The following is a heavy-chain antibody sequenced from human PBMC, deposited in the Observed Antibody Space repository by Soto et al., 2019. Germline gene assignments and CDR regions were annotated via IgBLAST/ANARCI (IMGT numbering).Heavy chain of an antibody. CDR1: GFTFNSYA. CDR3: AKGDTAMAYPEYYYGMDV. V-gene: IGHV3-23*01. J-gene: IGHJ6*02. D-gene: IGHD5-18*01. Sequence: GGSLRLSCAASGFTFNSYAMSWVRQAPGKGLEWVSAISGSGGSTYYADSVKGRFTISRDNSKNTLYLQMNSLRAEDTAVYYCAKGDTAMAYPEYYYGMDVWGQGTTVTVSS. CDR2: ISGSGGST.